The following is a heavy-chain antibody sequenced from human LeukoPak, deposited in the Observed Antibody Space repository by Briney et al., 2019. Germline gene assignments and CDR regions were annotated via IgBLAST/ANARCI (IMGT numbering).Heavy chain of an antibody. J-gene: IGHJ5*02. CDR2: INPSGGST. D-gene: IGHD2-8*01. CDR3: ARDAGYCTNTLCNWRRNYFDP. CDR1: GYTFTSYY. Sequence: ASVKVSCKASGYTFTSYYMHWVRQAPGQGLEWMGIINPSGGSTSYAQKFQGRVTMTRDMSTSTVYMELSRLRSEDTAVYYCARDAGYCTNTLCNWRRNYFDPWGQGTLVTVSS. V-gene: IGHV1-46*01.